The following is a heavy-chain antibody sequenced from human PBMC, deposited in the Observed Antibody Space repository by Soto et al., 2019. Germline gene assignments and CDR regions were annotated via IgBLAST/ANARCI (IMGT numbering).Heavy chain of an antibody. V-gene: IGHV3-30*18. CDR2: ISYDGSNK. CDR1: GFTFSSYG. CDR3: AKTGVSGYYYGMDV. J-gene: IGHJ6*02. Sequence: WWSLRLSCAASGFTFSSYGMHWFRQAPGKGLEWVAVISYDGSNKYYADSVKGRFTISRDNSKNTLYLQMNSLRAEDTAVYNCAKTGVSGYYYGMDVWGQGTTVTVSS. D-gene: IGHD3-10*01.